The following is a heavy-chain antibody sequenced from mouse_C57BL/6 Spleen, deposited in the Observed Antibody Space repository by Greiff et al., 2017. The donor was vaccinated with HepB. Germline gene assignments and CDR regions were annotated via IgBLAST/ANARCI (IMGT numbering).Heavy chain of an antibody. D-gene: IGHD1-1*01. V-gene: IGHV1-81*01. Sequence: VQLQESGAELARPGASVKLSCKASGYTFTSYGISWVKQRTGQGLEWIGEIYPRSGNTYYNEKFKGKATLTADKSSSTAYMELRSLTSEDSAVYFCARSHYYGSSFPYFDVWGTGTTVTVSS. J-gene: IGHJ1*03. CDR3: ARSHYYGSSFPYFDV. CDR1: GYTFTSYG. CDR2: IYPRSGNT.